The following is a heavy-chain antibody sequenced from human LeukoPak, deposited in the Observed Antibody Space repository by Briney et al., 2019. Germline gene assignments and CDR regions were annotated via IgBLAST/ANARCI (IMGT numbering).Heavy chain of an antibody. D-gene: IGHD5-18*01. CDR1: GFTFSSYG. J-gene: IGHJ6*03. V-gene: IGHV3-23*01. CDR2: ISGSGGST. CDR3: ARDRSGTSYGYYYYYYMDV. Sequence: GGSLRLSCAASGFTFSSYGMSWVRQAPGKGLEWVSAISGSGGSTYYADSVKGRFTISRDNAKNSLYLQMNSLRAEDTAVYYCARDRSGTSYGYYYYYYMDVWGKGTTVTISS.